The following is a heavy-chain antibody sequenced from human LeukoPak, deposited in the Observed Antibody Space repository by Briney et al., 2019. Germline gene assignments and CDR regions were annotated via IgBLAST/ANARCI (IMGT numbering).Heavy chain of an antibody. J-gene: IGHJ4*02. V-gene: IGHV3-53*01. D-gene: IGHD3-22*01. CDR1: GFTVSSNY. Sequence: PGGSLRLSCAASGFTVSSNYMSWVRQAPGKGLEWVSVICGGGSTYYADSVKGRFSISRDTSKNAVYLQMNSLRAEDTAVYYCARAQFYHDSSTYGPDYWGQGTLVTVSS. CDR2: ICGGGST. CDR3: ARAQFYHDSSTYGPDY.